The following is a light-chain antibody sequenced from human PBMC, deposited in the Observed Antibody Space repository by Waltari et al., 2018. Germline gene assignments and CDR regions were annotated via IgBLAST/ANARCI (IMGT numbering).Light chain of an antibody. V-gene: IGKV3-15*01. Sequence: EIVMTQSPATLFVSPGERATLSCRASQSISSNLAWYQQKPAQAPRLLMYGASTRATAIPARFSGSGSGTEFALTISSLQSEDSAVYYCQQYQNWPQTFGQGTKLQIK. CDR2: GAS. CDR3: QQYQNWPQT. J-gene: IGKJ2*01. CDR1: QSISSN.